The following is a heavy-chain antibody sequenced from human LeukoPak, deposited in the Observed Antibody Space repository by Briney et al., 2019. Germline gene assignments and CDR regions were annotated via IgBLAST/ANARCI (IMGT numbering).Heavy chain of an antibody. J-gene: IGHJ4*02. Sequence: GGSLRLSCIGSGFTFGDYGMSWVRQAPGKGLEWVGFIRSKAYGGTTEYAASVKGRFTISRDDSRSIAYLQMNSLKTEDTAVYYCTRGDYYDSSDYYLLFDYWGQGTLVTVSS. D-gene: IGHD3-22*01. CDR2: IRSKAYGGTT. CDR3: TRGDYYDSSDYYLLFDY. CDR1: GFTFGDYG. V-gene: IGHV3-49*04.